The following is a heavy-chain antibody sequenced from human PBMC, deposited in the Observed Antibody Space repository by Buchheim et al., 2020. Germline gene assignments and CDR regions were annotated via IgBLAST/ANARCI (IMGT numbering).Heavy chain of an antibody. CDR2: ISFDGTIT. Sequence: EVQLVESGGGLVQPGGSLRLSCAASGFTFSKYWMHWVRQAPGEALVWVSRISFDGTITNYADSVRGRFTISRDNAKNTLYLRLNSLGAEDTAVYYCARICGGSKFDVNSWGQGTL. V-gene: IGHV3-74*01. D-gene: IGHD2-21*01. CDR1: GFTFSKYW. J-gene: IGHJ4*02. CDR3: ARICGGSKFDVNS.